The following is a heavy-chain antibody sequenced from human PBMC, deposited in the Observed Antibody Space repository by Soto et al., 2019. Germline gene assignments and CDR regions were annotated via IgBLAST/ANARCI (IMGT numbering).Heavy chain of an antibody. CDR1: GFTFSSYA. CDR2: ISYDGSNK. V-gene: IGHV3-30-3*01. D-gene: IGHD2-2*01. CDR3: ARDRRCSXXSCYTWDYYYDGMD. J-gene: IGHJ6*01. Sequence: QVQLVESGGGVVQPGRSLRLSCAASGFTFSSYAMHWVRQAPGKGLEWVALISYDGSNKYYADSVKGRFTVSRDNSKNTLYLQMNSLRAEDTAVYYCARDRRCSXXSCYTWDYYYDGMD.